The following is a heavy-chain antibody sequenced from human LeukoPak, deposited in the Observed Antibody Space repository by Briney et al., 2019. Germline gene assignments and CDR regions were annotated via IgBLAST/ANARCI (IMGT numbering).Heavy chain of an antibody. CDR1: GGTFSSYA. CDR2: IIPIFGTA. V-gene: IGHV1-69*05. CDR3: PSGSRIYNWFDP. D-gene: IGHD2-15*01. Sequence: SAKVSCTASGGTFSSYAISWVRQGPGQGLEWMGGIIPIFGTANYAQTFQGRVTITTDESTSTAYMELSSLRSEDTAVYYCPSGSRIYNWFDPWGQGTLVTVSS. J-gene: IGHJ5*02.